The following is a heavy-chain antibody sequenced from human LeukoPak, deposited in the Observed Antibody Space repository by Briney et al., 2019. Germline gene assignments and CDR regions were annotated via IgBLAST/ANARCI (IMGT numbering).Heavy chain of an antibody. J-gene: IGHJ6*02. Sequence: SETLSLTCTVSGGSISSYYWSWIRQPAGKGLEWIGRIYTSGSTNYNPSLKSRVTMSVDTSKNQFSLKLSSVTAADTAVYYCARDFEYSYGPYYYYYSMDVWGQGTTVTVSS. CDR1: GGSISSYY. D-gene: IGHD5-18*01. CDR2: IYTSGST. CDR3: ARDFEYSYGPYYYYYSMDV. V-gene: IGHV4-4*07.